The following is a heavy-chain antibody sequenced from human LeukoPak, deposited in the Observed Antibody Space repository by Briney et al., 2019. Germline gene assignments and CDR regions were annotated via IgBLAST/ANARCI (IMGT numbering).Heavy chain of an antibody. CDR2: IYYNGST. J-gene: IGHJ4*02. CDR3: ARKGGLFDY. CDR1: GGSIMYYY. V-gene: IGHV4-59*01. D-gene: IGHD2-15*01. Sequence: PSETLSLTCTVSGGSIMYYYWSWIRQSPGGGLEWLGYIYYNGSTNYNPSLKSRLTISVDTSKNQFSLKVTSVTAADSAVYYCARKGGLFDYWGQGTLVTVSS.